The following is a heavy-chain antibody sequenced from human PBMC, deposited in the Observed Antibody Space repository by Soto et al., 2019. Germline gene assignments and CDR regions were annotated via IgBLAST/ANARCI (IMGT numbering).Heavy chain of an antibody. J-gene: IGHJ4*01. CDR3: AKDEDFWSGYSDY. Sequence: GGSLRLSCAASGFTFSSYAMSWVRQAPGKGLEWVSAISGSGGSTYYADSVKGRYTISRDNSKNTLYLQMNSLRAEDTAVYYCAKDEDFWSGYSDYWGQGTLVTVSS. V-gene: IGHV3-23*01. CDR2: ISGSGGST. CDR1: GFTFSSYA. D-gene: IGHD3-3*01.